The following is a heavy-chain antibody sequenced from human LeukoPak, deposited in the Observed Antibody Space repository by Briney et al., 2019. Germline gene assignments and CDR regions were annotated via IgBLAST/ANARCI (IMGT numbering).Heavy chain of an antibody. Sequence: SETLSLTCTVSGGSISSYYWSWIRQPPGKGLEWIGYIYYSGSTNYNPSLKSRVTISVDTSKNQFSLKLSSVTAADTAVYYCARNYGDYAFDYWGQGTLVTVSS. CDR1: GGSISSYY. CDR2: IYYSGST. D-gene: IGHD4-17*01. J-gene: IGHJ4*02. V-gene: IGHV4-59*01. CDR3: ARNYGDYAFDY.